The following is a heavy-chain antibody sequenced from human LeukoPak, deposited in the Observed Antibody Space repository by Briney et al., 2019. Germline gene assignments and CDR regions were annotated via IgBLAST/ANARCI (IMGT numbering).Heavy chain of an antibody. D-gene: IGHD1-26*01. Sequence: ASVKVSCKVSGYTLTELSMHWVRQAPGKGLEWMGGFDPEDGETIYAQKFRGRVTMTEDTSTDTAYMELSSLRSEDTAVYYCATDLRRSGSYYYHYWGQGTLVTVSS. CDR1: GYTLTELS. J-gene: IGHJ4*02. CDR3: ATDLRRSGSYYYHY. V-gene: IGHV1-24*01. CDR2: FDPEDGET.